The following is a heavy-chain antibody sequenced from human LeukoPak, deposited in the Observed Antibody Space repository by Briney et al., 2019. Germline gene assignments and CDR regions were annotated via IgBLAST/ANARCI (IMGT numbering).Heavy chain of an antibody. CDR3: ARGLGVGAGYYFDY. V-gene: IGHV1-46*01. J-gene: IGHJ4*02. CDR2: INPSGGST. CDR1: GYTFTIYY. D-gene: IGHD2-15*01. Sequence: GASVTVSCTASGYTFTIYYMHLVRQAPGPGLEWMGIINPSGGSTSYAQKFQGRVTMTRDTSTSTVYMELSSLRSEDTAVYYCARGLGVGAGYYFDYWGQGTLVTVSS.